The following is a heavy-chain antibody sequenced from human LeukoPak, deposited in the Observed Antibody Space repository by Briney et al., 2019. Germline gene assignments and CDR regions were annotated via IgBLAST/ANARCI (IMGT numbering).Heavy chain of an antibody. J-gene: IGHJ4*02. CDR1: GSTFSSYA. D-gene: IGHD1-7*01. CDR3: AKVIPGTTVFDY. Sequence: GGSLRLSCAASGSTFSSYAMSWVRQAPGKGLEWVSAISGSGGSTYYADSVKGRFTISRGNSKNTLYLQMNSLRAEDTAVYYCAKVIPGTTVFDYWGQGTLVTVSS. CDR2: ISGSGGST. V-gene: IGHV3-23*01.